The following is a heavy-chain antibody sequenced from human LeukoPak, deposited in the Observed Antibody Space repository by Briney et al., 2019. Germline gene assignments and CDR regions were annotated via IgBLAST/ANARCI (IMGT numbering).Heavy chain of an antibody. CDR3: AKIGGSNQLLYMNYYYMDV. CDR1: AFIFDGHG. D-gene: IGHD2-2*02. J-gene: IGHJ6*03. Sequence: HSGRSLRLSCEAPAFIFDGHGMHWVRQAPGKGLEWVAIIRYDGSNKYYADSVKGRFTISRDNSKNTLYLQMNSLRAEDTAVYYCAKIGGSNQLLYMNYYYMDVWGKGTTVTVSS. CDR2: IRYDGSNK. V-gene: IGHV3-30*02.